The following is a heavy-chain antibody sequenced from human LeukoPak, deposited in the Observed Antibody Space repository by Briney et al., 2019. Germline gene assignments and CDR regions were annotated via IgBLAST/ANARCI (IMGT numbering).Heavy chain of an antibody. CDR1: EGTFSSYT. CDR3: VMDCSSTSCRQDFDY. V-gene: IGHV1-69*02. Sequence: SVKVSCKSSEGTFSSYTISWVRQAPGQGLEWMGRIIPSLGIANYAQKFQGRVTITVYKSTSTAYMELSSLRSEDTAVYYCVMDCSSTSCRQDFDYWGQGTLVTVSS. J-gene: IGHJ4*02. CDR2: IIPSLGIA. D-gene: IGHD2-2*01.